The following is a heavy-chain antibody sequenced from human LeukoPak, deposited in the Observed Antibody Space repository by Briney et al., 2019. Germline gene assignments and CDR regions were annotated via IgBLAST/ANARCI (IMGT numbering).Heavy chain of an antibody. CDR1: GFTFSSHA. Sequence: QPGGSLRLSCTPSGFTFSSHAMSWVRQAPGKGLEWVSAISGSGGSTYYADSVKGRFTISRDNSKNTLYLQMNSLRAEDTAVYYCAKDGDTMIVVALYGMDVWGQGTTVTVSS. J-gene: IGHJ6*02. CDR3: AKDGDTMIVVALYGMDV. D-gene: IGHD3-22*01. CDR2: ISGSGGST. V-gene: IGHV3-23*01.